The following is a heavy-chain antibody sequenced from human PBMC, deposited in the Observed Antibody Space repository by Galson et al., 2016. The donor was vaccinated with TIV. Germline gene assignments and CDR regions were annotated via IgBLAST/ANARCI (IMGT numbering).Heavy chain of an antibody. CDR2: ISYDGTNE. Sequence: SLRLSCAASGSTFYIYGIHWVRQAPGKGLEWLGFISYDGTNEKYADSVKGRFTISRDNSKNTVSLQMNSLRTEDAAVYYCAKVGARGYGDYPYYLEYWGQGTPVIVSS. CDR1: GSTFYIYG. V-gene: IGHV3-30*18. CDR3: AKVGARGYGDYPYYLEY. D-gene: IGHD4-17*01. J-gene: IGHJ4*02.